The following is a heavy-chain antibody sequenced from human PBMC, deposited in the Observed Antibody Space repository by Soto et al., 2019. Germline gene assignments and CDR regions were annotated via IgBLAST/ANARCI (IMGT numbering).Heavy chain of an antibody. V-gene: IGHV1-18*01. D-gene: IGHD6-6*01. CDR3: ARIKSSIAARFHTTPGEFDY. CDR1: GYTFTSYG. J-gene: IGHJ4*02. CDR2: ISAYNGNT. Sequence: VASVKVSCKASGYTFTSYGISWVRQAPGQGLEWMGWISAYNGNTNYAQKLQGRVTMTTDTSTSTAYMELRSLRSDDTAVYYCARIKSSIAARFHTTPGEFDYWGQGTLVTVSS.